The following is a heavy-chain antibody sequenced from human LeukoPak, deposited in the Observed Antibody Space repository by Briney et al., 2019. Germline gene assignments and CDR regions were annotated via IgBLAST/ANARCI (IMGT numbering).Heavy chain of an antibody. CDR2: ISSSSSYI. D-gene: IGHD3-3*01. J-gene: IGHJ6*03. V-gene: IGHV3-21*01. CDR1: GFTFSSYS. CDR3: ARLRYHDFWSGYWKYYYYMDV. Sequence: GGSLRLSCAASGFTFSSYSMNWVRQAPGKGLEWVSFISSSSSYIYYADSMKGRFTISRDNAKNSLYLQMNSLRAEDTAVYYCARLRYHDFWSGYWKYYYYMDVWGKGTTVTVSS.